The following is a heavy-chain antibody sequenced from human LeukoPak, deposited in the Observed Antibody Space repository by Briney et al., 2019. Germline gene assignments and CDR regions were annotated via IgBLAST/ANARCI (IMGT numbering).Heavy chain of an antibody. V-gene: IGHV3-7*01. Sequence: PGGSLRLSCTASGFTFSDYSMNWVRQAPGKGLEWMANIRPDGSGASYMDSVKGRFTISRDNAKNSLYLQMNGLRAEDTAVYYCARLADDFWSGYEYYFDYWGQGTLVTVSS. CDR3: ARLADDFWSGYEYYFDY. CDR2: IRPDGSGA. CDR1: GFTFSDYS. J-gene: IGHJ4*02. D-gene: IGHD3-3*01.